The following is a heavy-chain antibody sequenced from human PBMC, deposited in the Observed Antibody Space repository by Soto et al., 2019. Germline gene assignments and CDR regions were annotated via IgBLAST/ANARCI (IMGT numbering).Heavy chain of an antibody. D-gene: IGHD2-2*02. J-gene: IGHJ4*02. Sequence: GASVSLCKVSGSRVSNYVISWVRQAPGHGLEWLGRIIPIFNSTKYAQSFQGRVTITADKSTSTASLELSSLRSDDTAVYYCAREGRGKKAGYNGLVSLGYWGQGTLVTVSS. CDR1: GSRVSNYV. CDR3: AREGRGKKAGYNGLVSLGY. V-gene: IGHV1-69*06. CDR2: IIPIFNST.